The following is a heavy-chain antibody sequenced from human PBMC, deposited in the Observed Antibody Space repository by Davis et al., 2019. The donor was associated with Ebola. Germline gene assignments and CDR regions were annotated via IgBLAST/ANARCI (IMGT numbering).Heavy chain of an antibody. CDR1: GYSFTSYW. J-gene: IGHJ6*02. CDR3: ARLSQALYDGYGMDV. D-gene: IGHD5/OR15-5a*01. Sequence: GESLKISCKGSGYSFTSYWIGWVRQMPGKGLGWMGIIYPGDSYTRYSPSFQGQVTISADKSISTAYLQWSSLKASDTAMYYCARLSQALYDGYGMDVWGQGTTVTVSS. CDR2: IYPGDSYT. V-gene: IGHV5-51*01.